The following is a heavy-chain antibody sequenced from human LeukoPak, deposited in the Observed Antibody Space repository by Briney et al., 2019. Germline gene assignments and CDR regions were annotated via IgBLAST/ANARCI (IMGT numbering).Heavy chain of an antibody. CDR1: GYTFTNYG. D-gene: IGHD3-3*01. V-gene: IGHV1-18*01. Sequence: ASVKVSFKGSGYTFTNYGISWVRQAPGQGVEGMGWISAYSGNTKYAQNLQGRDTITTDKSTRTNYMEVRSLRSDDTAVYYCARAPDDYDFWSGPFDYWGRGTLVTVSS. CDR3: ARAPDDYDFWSGPFDY. CDR2: ISAYSGNT. J-gene: IGHJ4*02.